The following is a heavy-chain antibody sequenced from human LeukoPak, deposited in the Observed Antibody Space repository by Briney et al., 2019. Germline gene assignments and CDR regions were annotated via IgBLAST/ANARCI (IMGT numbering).Heavy chain of an antibody. CDR2: ISSSGSTI. Sequence: GGSLRLSCAASGFTFSDYYMSWIRQAPGKGLEWVSYISSSGSTIYYAGSVKGRFTISRDNAKNSLYLQMNSLRAEDTAVYYCARVTRDSSSWYLKGAFDIWGQGTMVTVSS. CDR1: GFTFSDYY. J-gene: IGHJ3*02. CDR3: ARVTRDSSSWYLKGAFDI. D-gene: IGHD6-13*01. V-gene: IGHV3-11*01.